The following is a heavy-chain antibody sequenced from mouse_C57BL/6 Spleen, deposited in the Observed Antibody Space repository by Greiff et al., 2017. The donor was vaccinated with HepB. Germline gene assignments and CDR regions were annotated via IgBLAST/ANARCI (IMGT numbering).Heavy chain of an antibody. Sequence: EVQLQQSGAELVKPGASVKLSCTASGFNIKDYYMHWVKQRPEPGLEWIGRIDPEDGATKYAPQFQGKATITADTSSNTAYLQLSSLPSEDTAVHYCARGEVLRNYCDYWGQGTTLTVSS. J-gene: IGHJ2*01. CDR1: GFNIKDYY. CDR2: IDPEDGAT. CDR3: ARGEVLRNYCDY. V-gene: IGHV14-2*01. D-gene: IGHD1-1*01.